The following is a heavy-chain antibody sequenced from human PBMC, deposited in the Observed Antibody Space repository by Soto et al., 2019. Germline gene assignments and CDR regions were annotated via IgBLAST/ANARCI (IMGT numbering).Heavy chain of an antibody. CDR3: ARDTNYYGSGSYYNPVY. Sequence: GGSLRLSCAASGFTFSSYAMHWVRQAPGKGLEWVAVISYDGSNKYYADSVKGRFTISRDNSKNTLYLQMNSLRAEDTAVYYCARDTNYYGSGSYYNPVYWGQGTLVTVSS. CDR2: ISYDGSNK. D-gene: IGHD3-10*01. V-gene: IGHV3-30-3*01. J-gene: IGHJ4*02. CDR1: GFTFSSYA.